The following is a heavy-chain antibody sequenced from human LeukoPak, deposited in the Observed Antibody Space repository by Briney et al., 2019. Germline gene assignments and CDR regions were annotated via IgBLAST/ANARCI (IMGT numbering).Heavy chain of an antibody. CDR3: AKDTPLFYHYYGIDV. J-gene: IGHJ6*02. Sequence: GGSLRLSCAASGLNLDAYAMHWVRQAPGKGLEWISLISGDGTITYYADSVKGRFTISRDNSKNSLFLEMNSLRSEDTALYYCAKDTPLFYHYYGIDVWGQGTTVTVSS. V-gene: IGHV3-43*02. CDR2: ISGDGTIT. CDR1: GLNLDAYA.